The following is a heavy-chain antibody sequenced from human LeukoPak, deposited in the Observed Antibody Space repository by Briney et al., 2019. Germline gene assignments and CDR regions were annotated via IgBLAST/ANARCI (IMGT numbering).Heavy chain of an antibody. CDR1: GFTFRTYA. V-gene: IGHV3-23*01. CDR2: ISGSGGST. J-gene: IGHJ6*02. Sequence: GGSLRLSCAASGFTFRTYAMNWVRQAPGKGLEWVSGISGSGGSTSYADSVKGRFTISRDNAKNTLYLQMNSLRAEDTAVYYCARESGDDYGMDVWGQGTTVTVSS. CDR3: ARESGDDYGMDV. D-gene: IGHD3-10*01.